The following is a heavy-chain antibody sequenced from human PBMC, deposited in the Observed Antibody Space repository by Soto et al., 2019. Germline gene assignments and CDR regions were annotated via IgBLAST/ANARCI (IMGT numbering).Heavy chain of an antibody. D-gene: IGHD2-21*02. CDR1: GFSFRDHS. CDR2: ISSSSENI. CDR3: ARLPKGSVVTG. Sequence: LRLSCVGSGFSFRDHSMNWVRQPPGKGLQWISYISSSSENIYYADSVKGRFTVSRDNTKNTLFLQMNSLRDDDSAIYYCARLPKGSVVTGWGQGSLVTVSS. J-gene: IGHJ4*01. V-gene: IGHV3-48*02.